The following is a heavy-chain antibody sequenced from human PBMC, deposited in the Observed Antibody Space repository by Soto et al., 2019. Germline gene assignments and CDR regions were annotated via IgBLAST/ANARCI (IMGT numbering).Heavy chain of an antibody. D-gene: IGHD3-10*01. CDR2: ISWNSGSI. V-gene: IGHV3-9*01. CDR3: AKDSSYYYGSGSYRV. J-gene: IGHJ4*02. Sequence: EVQLVESGGGLVQPGRSLRLSCAASGFTFDDYAMHWVRQAPGKGLEWVSGISWNSGSIGYADSVKGRFTISRDNAKNSLYLQMNSLRAEDTALYYCAKDSSYYYGSGSYRVWGQGTLVTVSS. CDR1: GFTFDDYA.